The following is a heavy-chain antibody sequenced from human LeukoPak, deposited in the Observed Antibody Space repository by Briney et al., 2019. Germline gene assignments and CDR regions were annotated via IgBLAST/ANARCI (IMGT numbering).Heavy chain of an antibody. J-gene: IGHJ3*02. D-gene: IGHD1-1*01. CDR2: ISCDGSNK. Sequence: PGRSLRLSCAASGFTFSSYGMHWVRQAPGKGLEWVAVISCDGSNKYYADSVKGRFTISRDNSKNTLYLQMNSLRAEDTAVYYCAKAHNWNDYFDAFDIWGQGTMVTVSS. V-gene: IGHV3-30*18. CDR1: GFTFSSYG. CDR3: AKAHNWNDYFDAFDI.